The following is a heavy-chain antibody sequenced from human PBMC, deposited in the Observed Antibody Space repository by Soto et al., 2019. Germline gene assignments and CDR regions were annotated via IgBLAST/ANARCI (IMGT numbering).Heavy chain of an antibody. CDR1: GVSISSGSW. CDR3: ARDGPGGYNLGS. J-gene: IGHJ5*02. D-gene: IGHD5-12*01. V-gene: IGHV4-4*02. Sequence: QVQLQESGPGLVLPSGTLSLTCAVSGVSISSGSWWSWVRQPPGKGLEWIGEVFLTGSTNYNPSFKRRVTRSVDTSENRFSLKLSSVTAADTAVYYCARDGPGGYNLGSWGQGTLVTVSS. CDR2: VFLTGST.